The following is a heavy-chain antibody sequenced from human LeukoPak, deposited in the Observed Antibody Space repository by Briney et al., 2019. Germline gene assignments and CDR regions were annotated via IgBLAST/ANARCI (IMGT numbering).Heavy chain of an antibody. CDR2: ISAYNGNT. Sequence: ASVKVSCKASGYTFTSYGISWVRQAPGQGLEWMGWISAYNGNTNYAQKLQGRVTMTRDMSTSTVYMELSSLRSEDTAVYYCAREVSGDTAMVHTNWFDPWGQGTLVTVSS. CDR1: GYTFTSYG. CDR3: AREVSGDTAMVHTNWFDP. J-gene: IGHJ5*02. V-gene: IGHV1-18*01. D-gene: IGHD5-18*01.